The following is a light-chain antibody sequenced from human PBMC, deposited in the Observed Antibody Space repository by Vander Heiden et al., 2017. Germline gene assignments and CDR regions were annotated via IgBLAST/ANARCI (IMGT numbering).Light chain of an antibody. Sequence: DIVMTQSPDSLAVSLGERATINCKSSQSVLYSPNNKNYLAWYQQKPGQPPKLLIYWASTRESGVPDRFSGSGSGTDFTLTISSLQAEDVAVYYCQQYYSTLLYTFGQGTKLEIK. CDR2: WAS. V-gene: IGKV4-1*01. CDR1: QSVLYSPNNKNY. J-gene: IGKJ2*01. CDR3: QQYYSTLLYT.